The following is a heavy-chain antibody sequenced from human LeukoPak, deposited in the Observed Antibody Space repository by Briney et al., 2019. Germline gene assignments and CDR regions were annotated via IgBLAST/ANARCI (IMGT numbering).Heavy chain of an antibody. CDR2: ISGNADNT. D-gene: IGHD3-3*01. V-gene: IGHV3-23*01. CDR3: AKVSVEWSPIHSFDN. CDR1: GFTFSSYA. Sequence: GGSLRLSCAASGFTFSSYAMSWVRQAPGKGLEWVSTISGNADNTYYADSVKGRFTISRDNSRNTLYLQMNSLRAEDTPVYFCAKVSVEWSPIHSFDNWAQGPLVPVSS. J-gene: IGHJ4*02.